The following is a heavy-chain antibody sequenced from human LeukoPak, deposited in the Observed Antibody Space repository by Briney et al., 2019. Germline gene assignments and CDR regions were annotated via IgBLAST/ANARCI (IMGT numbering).Heavy chain of an antibody. V-gene: IGHV4-59*08. Sequence: PSETLSLTCTVSGGSISSYYWSWIRQPPGKGLEWIGYIYYSGSTNYNPSLKSRVTISVDTSKNQFSLKLSSVTAADTAVYYCASHCSGGSCYGRGVDYWGQGTLVTVSS. CDR2: IYYSGST. CDR3: ASHCSGGSCYGRGVDY. J-gene: IGHJ4*02. CDR1: GGSISSYY. D-gene: IGHD2-15*01.